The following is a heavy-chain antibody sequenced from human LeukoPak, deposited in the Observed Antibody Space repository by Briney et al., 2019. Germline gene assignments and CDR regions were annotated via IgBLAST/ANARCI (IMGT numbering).Heavy chain of an antibody. CDR1: GFTFGDYA. J-gene: IGHJ1*01. CDR3: TREKSSDSSGYPLGYFQH. CDR2: ISSKAYGGTT. V-gene: IGHV3-49*03. Sequence: GGSLRLSCTASGFTFGDYAMSWFRQAPGKGLEWVGFISSKAYGGTTEYAASVKGRFTISRDDSKSIAYLQMNSLKTEDTAVYYCTREKSSDSSGYPLGYFQHWGQGTLVTVSS. D-gene: IGHD3-22*01.